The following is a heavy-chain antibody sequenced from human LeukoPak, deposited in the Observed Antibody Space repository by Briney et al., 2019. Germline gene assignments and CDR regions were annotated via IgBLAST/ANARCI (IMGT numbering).Heavy chain of an antibody. V-gene: IGHV4-39*01. Sequence: SETLSLTCTVSGGSISSSSYSWGWIRQPPGKGLEWIGSIYYSGSTYYNPSLKSRVTISVDTSKNQFSLKLSSVTAADTAVYYCASLDCSSTSCYTSDYYYYGMDVWGQGTTVTVSS. D-gene: IGHD2-2*02. CDR1: GGSISSSSYS. CDR3: ASLDCSSTSCYTSDYYYYGMDV. CDR2: IYYSGST. J-gene: IGHJ6*02.